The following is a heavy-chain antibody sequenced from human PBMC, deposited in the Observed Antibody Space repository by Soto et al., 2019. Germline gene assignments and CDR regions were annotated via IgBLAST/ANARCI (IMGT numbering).Heavy chain of an antibody. CDR3: ARSHCSGGSCYLGAFDL. V-gene: IGHV1-46*01. Sequence: QVQLVQSGAEVQKPGASVKISCKASGYTFINFFIHWVRQAPGQGLEWVGIINPSGGATTYPQKFQGRVTMTRAKTTSTVYMDVSSLRFDDTAVYYCARSHCSGGSCYLGAFDLWGQGTMVTVSS. D-gene: IGHD2-15*01. J-gene: IGHJ3*01. CDR2: INPSGGAT. CDR1: GYTFINFF.